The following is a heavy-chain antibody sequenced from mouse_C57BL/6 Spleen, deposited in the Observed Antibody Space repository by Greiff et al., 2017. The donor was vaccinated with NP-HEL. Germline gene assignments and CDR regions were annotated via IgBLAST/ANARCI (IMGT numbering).Heavy chain of an antibody. D-gene: IGHD1-1*01. CDR2: IYPGDGDT. V-gene: IGHV1-82*01. J-gene: IGHJ2*01. CDR3: AREETYYYGSSHY. CDR1: GYAFSSSW. Sequence: QVQLQQSGPELVKPGASVKISCKASGYAFSSSWMNWVKQRPGKGLEWIGRIYPGDGDTNYNGKFKGKATLTADKSSSTAYMQLSSLTSEDSAVYFCAREETYYYGSSHYWGQGTTLTVSS.